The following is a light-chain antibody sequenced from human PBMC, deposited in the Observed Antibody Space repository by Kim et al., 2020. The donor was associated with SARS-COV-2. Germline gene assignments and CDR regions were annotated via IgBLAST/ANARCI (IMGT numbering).Light chain of an antibody. Sequence: PGKTDTITCGGDNIGGESVHWYQQRPGQAPVLVISYNNDRPSGIPERFSGSNSGNTATLTITRVEAGDEADYFCQVWDSSGDHPVFGGGTKVTVL. V-gene: IGLV3-21*04. CDR1: NIGGES. CDR3: QVWDSSGDHPV. CDR2: YNN. J-gene: IGLJ3*02.